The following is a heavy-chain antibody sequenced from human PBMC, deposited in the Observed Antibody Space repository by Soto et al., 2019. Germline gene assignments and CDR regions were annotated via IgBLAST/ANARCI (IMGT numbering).Heavy chain of an antibody. V-gene: IGHV3-7*01. J-gene: IGHJ4*02. D-gene: IGHD2-15*01. CDR1: GFTFSSYW. Sequence: VQLVESGGGLVQPGGSLRLSCAASGFTFSSYWMSWVRQAPGKGLEWVANIKQDGSEKYYVDSVKGRFTISRDNAKNSLYLQMNSLRAEDTAVYYCARDSCSGGSCYYFDYWGQGTLVTVSS. CDR3: ARDSCSGGSCYYFDY. CDR2: IKQDGSEK.